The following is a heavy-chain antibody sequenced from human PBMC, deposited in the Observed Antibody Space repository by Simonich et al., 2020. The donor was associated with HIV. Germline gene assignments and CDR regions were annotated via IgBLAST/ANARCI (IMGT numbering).Heavy chain of an antibody. CDR1: GFTFRDYY. Sequence: QVQLLESGGGLVKPGGSLRLSCAASGFTFRDYYMNWIPQAPGKGLEWISYISSSGSTIYYADSVKGRFTISRDNAKNSLCLQMNSLRAEDTAVYYCASIVPGTWYFDLWGRGTLVTVSS. J-gene: IGHJ2*01. V-gene: IGHV3-11*01. CDR2: ISSSGSTI. D-gene: IGHD6-19*01. CDR3: ASIVPGTWYFDL.